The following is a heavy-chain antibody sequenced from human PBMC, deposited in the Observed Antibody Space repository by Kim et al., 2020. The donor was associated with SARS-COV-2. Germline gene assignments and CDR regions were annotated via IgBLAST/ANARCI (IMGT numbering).Heavy chain of an antibody. Sequence: AYVKGRFTISRESAKNSLYLQMNSLGAGDTAVYYCARGGIQVAGIDNFDYLGQGTLVTVSS. CDR3: ARGGIQVAGIDNFDY. D-gene: IGHD6-19*01. J-gene: IGHJ4*02. V-gene: IGHV3-13*01.